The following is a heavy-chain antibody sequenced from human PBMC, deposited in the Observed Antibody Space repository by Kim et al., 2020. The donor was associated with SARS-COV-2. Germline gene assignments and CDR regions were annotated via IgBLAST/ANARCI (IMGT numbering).Heavy chain of an antibody. D-gene: IGHD3-16*01. CDR1: GFTFDDYA. CDR3: AKDMRGGVW. Sequence: GGSLRLSCAASGFTFDDYAMHWVRQAPGKGLEWVSGISWNSGSIGYADSVKGRFTISRDNAKNSLYLQMNSLRAEDTALYYCAKDMRGGVWWGQGTLVTV. V-gene: IGHV3-9*01. J-gene: IGHJ4*02. CDR2: ISWNSGSI.